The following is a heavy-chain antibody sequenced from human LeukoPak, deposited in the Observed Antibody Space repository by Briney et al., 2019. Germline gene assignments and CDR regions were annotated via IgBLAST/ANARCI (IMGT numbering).Heavy chain of an antibody. J-gene: IGHJ4*02. V-gene: IGHV4-30-4*08. CDR1: GFSLSTSGMR. CDR2: IYYSGST. CDR3: ARATKTGTTGN. D-gene: IGHD1-1*01. Sequence: SGPTLVNPTQTLTLTCTFSGFSLSTSGMRVSWIRQPPGKGLEWIGYIYYSGSTYYNPSLKSRVTISVDTSKNQFSLKLSSVTAADTAVYYCARATKTGTTGNWGQGTLVTVSS.